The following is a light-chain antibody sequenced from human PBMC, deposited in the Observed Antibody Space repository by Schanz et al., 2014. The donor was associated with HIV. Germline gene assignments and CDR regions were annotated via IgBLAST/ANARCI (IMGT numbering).Light chain of an antibody. CDR2: DVS. Sequence: QSALTQPASVSRSPGQSITISCTGTSSDVGGYNYVSWYQQHPGKAPKLMIYDVSNRPSGVSNRFSGSKSGNTASLTISGLQTEDEAYYYCASCTISNTWVFGGGTKLTVL. J-gene: IGLJ3*02. CDR3: ASCTISNTWV. CDR1: SSDVGGYNY. V-gene: IGLV2-14*01.